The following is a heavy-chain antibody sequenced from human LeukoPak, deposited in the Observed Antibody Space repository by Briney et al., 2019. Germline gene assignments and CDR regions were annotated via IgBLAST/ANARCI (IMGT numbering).Heavy chain of an antibody. D-gene: IGHD5-12*01. J-gene: IGHJ4*02. Sequence: SETLSLTCTVSGGSISSYYWSWIRQPPGKGLEWIGYIYYSGSTNYKPSLKSRVTISVDTSKNQFSLKLNSVTAADTAVYYCARGGVSGYDYFDYWGQGTLVTVSS. CDR1: GGSISSYY. CDR3: ARGGVSGYDYFDY. V-gene: IGHV4-59*01. CDR2: IYYSGST.